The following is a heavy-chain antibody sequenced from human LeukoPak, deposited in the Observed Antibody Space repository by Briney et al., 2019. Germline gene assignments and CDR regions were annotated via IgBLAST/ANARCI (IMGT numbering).Heavy chain of an antibody. J-gene: IGHJ4*02. CDR1: GGSISSGGYY. D-gene: IGHD3-10*01. Sequence: PSQTLSLTCTVSGGSISSGGYYWSWIRQHPGKGLEWIGYIYYSGSAYYNPSLKSRVTISVDTSKNQFSLKLSSVTAADTAVYYCASLEVRGVTIDYWGQGTLVTVSS. V-gene: IGHV4-31*03. CDR2: IYYSGSA. CDR3: ASLEVRGVTIDY.